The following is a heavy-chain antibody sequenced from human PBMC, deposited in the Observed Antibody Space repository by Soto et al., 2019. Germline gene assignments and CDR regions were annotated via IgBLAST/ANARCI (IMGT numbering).Heavy chain of an antibody. CDR2: IYYSGST. J-gene: IGHJ5*02. Sequence: SETLSLTCTVSGGSISSYYWSWIRQPPGKGLEWIGYIYYSGSTNYNPSLKSRVTISVDTSKNQFSLKLSSVTAADTAVYYCARDGHCSSTSCYAGAWFDPWGQGTLVTVSS. CDR3: ARDGHCSSTSCYAGAWFDP. V-gene: IGHV4-59*01. D-gene: IGHD2-2*01. CDR1: GGSISSYY.